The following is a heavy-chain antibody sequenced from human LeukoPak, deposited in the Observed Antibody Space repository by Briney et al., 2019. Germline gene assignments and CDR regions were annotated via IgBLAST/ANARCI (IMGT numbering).Heavy chain of an antibody. V-gene: IGHV4-59*08. CDR3: ARRDPNYDLAWFDP. D-gene: IGHD3-3*01. Sequence: SETLSLTCTVSGGSLSSYYWSWIRQPPGKGLEWIGYIYYSGSTNYNPSLKSRLTISLDTSKNQFSLKLSSATAADTAVYYCARRDPNYDLAWFDPWGQGTLVTVSS. CDR1: GGSLSSYY. J-gene: IGHJ5*02. CDR2: IYYSGST.